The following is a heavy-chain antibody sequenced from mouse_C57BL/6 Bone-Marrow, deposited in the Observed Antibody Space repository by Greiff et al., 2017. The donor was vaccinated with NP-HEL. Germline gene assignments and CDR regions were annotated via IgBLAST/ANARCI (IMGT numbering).Heavy chain of an antibody. Sequence: QVQLQQSGAELVRPGTSVKVSCKASGYAFTNYLIEWVKQRPGQGLEWIGVINPGSGGTNYNEKFKGKATLTADKSSSTAYMQLSSLTSEDSAVYVCASLNYYGSSYEGAMDYWGQGTSVTVSS. V-gene: IGHV1-54*01. CDR1: GYAFTNYL. CDR3: ASLNYYGSSYEGAMDY. J-gene: IGHJ4*01. D-gene: IGHD1-1*01. CDR2: INPGSGGT.